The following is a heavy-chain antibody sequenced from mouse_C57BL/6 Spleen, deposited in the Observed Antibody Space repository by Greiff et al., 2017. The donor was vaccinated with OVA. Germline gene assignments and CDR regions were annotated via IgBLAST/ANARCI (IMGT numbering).Heavy chain of an antibody. CDR1: GFSLTSYA. J-gene: IGHJ3*01. V-gene: IGHV2-9-1*01. Sequence: VKLMESGPGLVAPSQSLSITCTVSGFSLTSYAISWVRQPPGKGLEWLGEIWTGGGTNYNSALKSRLSISKDNSKSQVFLKMNSLQTDDTARYYCARESNSFAYWGQGTLVTVSA. D-gene: IGHD2-5*01. CDR3: ARESNSFAY. CDR2: IWTGGGT.